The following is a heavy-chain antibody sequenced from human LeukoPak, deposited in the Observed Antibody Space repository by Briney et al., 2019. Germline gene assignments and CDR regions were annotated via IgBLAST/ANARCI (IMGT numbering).Heavy chain of an antibody. CDR1: GGSLSGYY. CDR2: INHSGST. CDR3: ARGGTDYDILTKYYFDY. V-gene: IGHV4-34*01. J-gene: IGHJ4*02. D-gene: IGHD3-9*01. Sequence: SETLSLTCAVYGGSLSGYYWSWIRQPPGKGLEWIGEINHSGSTNYNVSLKSRVTISKDTSKNQFSLKLSSVTAADTAVYYCARGGTDYDILTKYYFDYWGQGTLVTVSS.